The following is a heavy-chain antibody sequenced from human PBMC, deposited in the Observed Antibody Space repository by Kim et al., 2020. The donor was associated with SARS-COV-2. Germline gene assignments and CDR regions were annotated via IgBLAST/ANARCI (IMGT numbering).Heavy chain of an antibody. V-gene: IGHV1-2*02. J-gene: IGHJ2*01. CDR1: GYTFTGYY. CDR3: ARDATVVTPDLGYFDL. Sequence: ASVKVSCKASGYTFTGYYMHWVRQAPGQGLEWMGWINPNSGGTNYAQKFQGRVTMTRDTSISTAYMELSRLRSDDTAVYYCARDATVVTPDLGYFDLWGRGTLVTVSS. D-gene: IGHD4-17*01. CDR2: INPNSGGT.